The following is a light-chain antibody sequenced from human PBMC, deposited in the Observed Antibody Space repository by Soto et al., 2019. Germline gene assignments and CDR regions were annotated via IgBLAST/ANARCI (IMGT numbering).Light chain of an antibody. CDR1: SSDVGGYNY. CDR2: DVS. J-gene: IGLJ2*01. V-gene: IGLV2-14*01. Sequence: QSVLTQPASVSGSPGQSITISCTGTSSDVGGYNYVSWYQQHPGKAPKLMIYDVSNRPSGVSNRFSGSKSGTTASLTISGLQAEDEADYYCSSYTSISTVVFGGGTQLTVL. CDR3: SSYTSISTVV.